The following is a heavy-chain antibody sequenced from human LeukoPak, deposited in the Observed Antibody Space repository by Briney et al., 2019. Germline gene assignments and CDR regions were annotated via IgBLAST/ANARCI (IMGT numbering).Heavy chain of an antibody. Sequence: GGSLRLSCAASGFTFRNYAMSWVRQAPGKGLEWVSAISASGGRTYYADSVKGRFTISRDNSKNTLYLQMNSLRAEDTAVYYCARELQIRTASDYWGQGTLVTVSS. V-gene: IGHV3-23*01. CDR3: ARELQIRTASDY. CDR1: GFTFRNYA. J-gene: IGHJ4*02. CDR2: ISASGGRT.